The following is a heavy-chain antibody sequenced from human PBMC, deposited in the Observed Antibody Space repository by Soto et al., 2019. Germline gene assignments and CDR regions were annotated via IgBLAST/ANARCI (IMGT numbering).Heavy chain of an antibody. CDR2: ISAYNGNT. J-gene: IGHJ6*02. D-gene: IGHD4-17*01. CDR1: GYTFTSYG. Sequence: QVQLVQSGAEVKKPGASVKVSCKASGYTFTSYGISWVRQAPGQGLEWMGWISAYNGNTNYAQKLQGRVTMTTDTSTSTAYMELRSVRSDDTAVYYCARDIGDYGDYRYYYGMDVWGQGTTVTVSS. V-gene: IGHV1-18*04. CDR3: ARDIGDYGDYRYYYGMDV.